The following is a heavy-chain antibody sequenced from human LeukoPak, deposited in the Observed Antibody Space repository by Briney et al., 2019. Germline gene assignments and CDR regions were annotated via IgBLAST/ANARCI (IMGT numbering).Heavy chain of an antibody. CDR1: GGTFSSYA. J-gene: IGHJ4*02. CDR2: ISAYNGNT. Sequence: ASVKVSCKASGGTFSSYAISWVRQAPGQGLEWMGWISAYNGNTNYAQKLQGRVTMTTDTSTSTAYMELRSLRSGDTAVYYCARDGEYYSNYVGNFDYWGQGTLVTVSS. CDR3: ARDGEYYSNYVGNFDY. D-gene: IGHD4-11*01. V-gene: IGHV1-18*01.